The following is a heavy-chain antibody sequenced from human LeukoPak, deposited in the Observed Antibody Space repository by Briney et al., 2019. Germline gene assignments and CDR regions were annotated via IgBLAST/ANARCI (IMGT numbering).Heavy chain of an antibody. CDR2: INLDGSVK. Sequence: PGGSLRLSCAASGFTFSGYWMSWVRQAPGKGLEWVANINLDGSVKHYVDSAKGRFTISRDNAKNSLYPQMNSLRAEDTALYYCATSDDSSGSDWGQGTLVTVSS. CDR1: GFTFSGYW. D-gene: IGHD3-22*01. V-gene: IGHV3-7*01. J-gene: IGHJ4*02. CDR3: ATSDDSSGSD.